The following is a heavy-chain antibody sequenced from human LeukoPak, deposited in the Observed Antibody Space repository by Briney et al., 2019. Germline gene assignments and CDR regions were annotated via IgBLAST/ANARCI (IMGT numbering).Heavy chain of an antibody. J-gene: IGHJ2*01. D-gene: IGHD2-8*01. CDR2: ISWNSGSI. V-gene: IGHV3-9*03. CDR3: ARNGVWYFDL. CDR1: GFTFDDYA. Sequence: PGRSLRLSCAASGFTFDDYAVHWVRQAPGKGLEWVSGISWNSGSIGYADSVKGRFTISRDNAKNSLYLQMNSLRAEDMALYYCARNGVWYFDLWGRGTLVTVSS.